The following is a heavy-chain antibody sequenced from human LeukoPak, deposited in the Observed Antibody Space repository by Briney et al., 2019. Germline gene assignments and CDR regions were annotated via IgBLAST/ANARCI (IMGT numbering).Heavy chain of an antibody. Sequence: PGGSLRLSCAASGFTFSSYAMSWVRQAPGKWLEWVSAISGSGGSTYYADSVKGRFTISRDNSKNTLYLQMNSLRAEDTAVYYCAKGDILTGYYLSAGIFDYWGQGTLVTVSS. CDR3: AKGDILTGYYLSAGIFDY. CDR2: ISGSGGST. D-gene: IGHD3-9*01. CDR1: GFTFSSYA. J-gene: IGHJ4*02. V-gene: IGHV3-23*01.